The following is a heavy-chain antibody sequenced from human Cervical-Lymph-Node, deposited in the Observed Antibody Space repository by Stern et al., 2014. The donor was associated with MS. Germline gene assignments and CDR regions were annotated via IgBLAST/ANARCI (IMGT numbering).Heavy chain of an antibody. V-gene: IGHV3-30*03. CDR2: ISYDGNSQ. CDR3: TVGSSSWIPYYFDN. CDR1: EFTFSNFD. Sequence: VQLLESGGGVVQPGRSLRLSCVASEFTFSNFDLYWVRQAPGKGLEWVAVISYDGNSQYYADSVKGRFTISRDYSKNTLYLQMNSLRLEDTAVYFCTVGSSSWIPYYFDNWGQGTRVTVSS. D-gene: IGHD6-19*01. J-gene: IGHJ4*02.